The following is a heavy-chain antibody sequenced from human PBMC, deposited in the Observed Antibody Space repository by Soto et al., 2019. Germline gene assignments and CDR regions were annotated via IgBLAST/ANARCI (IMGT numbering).Heavy chain of an antibody. CDR1: GGSISSGGYY. V-gene: IGHV4-31*03. D-gene: IGHD3-22*01. Sequence: LSLTCTVSGGSISSGGYYWSWIRQHPGKGLEWIGYIYYSGSTYYNPSLKSRVTISVDTSKNQFSLKLSSVTAADTAVYYCARVAKEYYYDSSGYIPDYWGQGTLVTVSS. J-gene: IGHJ4*02. CDR2: IYYSGST. CDR3: ARVAKEYYYDSSGYIPDY.